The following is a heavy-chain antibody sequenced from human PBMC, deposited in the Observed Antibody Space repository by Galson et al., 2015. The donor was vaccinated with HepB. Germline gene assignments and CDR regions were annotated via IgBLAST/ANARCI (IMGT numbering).Heavy chain of an antibody. V-gene: IGHV5-51*03. CDR3: ARLAGPLGRGSDYFDY. CDR1: EYSSTSYW. CDR2: IYPGDSDT. Sequence: QSGAEVKKPGESLKISCKGSEYSSTSYWIGWVRQMPGKGLEWMGIIYPGDSDTRYSPSFQGQVTMSADKSINTAYLQWGSLKASDTAMYYCARLAGPLGRGSDYFDYWGQGTLVTVSS. D-gene: IGHD3-10*01. J-gene: IGHJ4*02.